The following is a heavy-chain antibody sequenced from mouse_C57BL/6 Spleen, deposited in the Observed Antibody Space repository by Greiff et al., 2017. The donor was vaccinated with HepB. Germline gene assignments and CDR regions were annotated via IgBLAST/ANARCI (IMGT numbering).Heavy chain of an antibody. CDR3: ARNYGSSYGNWFAY. D-gene: IGHD1-1*01. Sequence: QVQLQQSGPELVKPGASVKISCKASGYAFSSSWMNWVKQRPGKGLEWIGRIYPGDGDTNYNGKFKGKATLTADKSSSTAYMQLSSLTSEDSAVYFCARNYGSSYGNWFAYWGQGTLVTVSA. CDR1: GYAFSSSW. CDR2: IYPGDGDT. V-gene: IGHV1-82*01. J-gene: IGHJ3*01.